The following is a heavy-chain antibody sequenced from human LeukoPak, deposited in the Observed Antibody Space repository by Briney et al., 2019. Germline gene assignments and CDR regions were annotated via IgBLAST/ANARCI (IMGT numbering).Heavy chain of an antibody. J-gene: IGHJ4*02. Sequence: SETLSLTCTVSGGSISSSSYYWGWIRQPPGKGLEWIGSIYYSGSTYYNPSLKSRVTISVDTSKNQFSLKLSSVTAADTAVYYCAIQAVAFDYWGQGTLVTVPS. D-gene: IGHD6-19*01. CDR1: GGSISSSSYY. CDR2: IYYSGST. V-gene: IGHV4-39*01. CDR3: AIQAVAFDY.